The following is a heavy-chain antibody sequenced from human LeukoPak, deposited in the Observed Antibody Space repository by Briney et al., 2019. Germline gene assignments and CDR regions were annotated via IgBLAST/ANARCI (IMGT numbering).Heavy chain of an antibody. D-gene: IGHD2-15*01. CDR2: IKQDGSEK. Sequence: PGGSLRLSCAASGFTFSSYWMSWVRQAPGKGLEWVANIKQDGSEKYYVDSVKGRFTISRDNAKNSLYLQMNSLRAEDTAVYYCARGDCSGGSCYGYWGQGTLVTVSS. CDR3: ARGDCSGGSCYGY. CDR1: GFTFSSYW. V-gene: IGHV3-7*01. J-gene: IGHJ4*02.